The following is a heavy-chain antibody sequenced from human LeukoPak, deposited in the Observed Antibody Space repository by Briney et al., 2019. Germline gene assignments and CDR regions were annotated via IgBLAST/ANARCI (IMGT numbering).Heavy chain of an antibody. J-gene: IGHJ5*02. CDR2: IYYSGSI. CDR1: GGSISSSSYY. Sequence: SETLSLTCTVSGGSISSSSYYWGWIRQPPGKGLEWIGSIYYSGSIYYNPSLKSRVTISVDTSKNQFSLKLSSVTAADTAVYYCARCLEEQWLVLSWFDPWGQGTLVTVSS. CDR3: ARCLEEQWLVLSWFDP. V-gene: IGHV4-39*07. D-gene: IGHD6-19*01.